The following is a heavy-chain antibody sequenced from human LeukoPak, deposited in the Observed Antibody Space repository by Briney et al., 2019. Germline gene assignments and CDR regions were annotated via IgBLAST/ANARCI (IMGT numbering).Heavy chain of an antibody. V-gene: IGHV3-23*01. CDR2: ISGSGDST. CDR1: EFTFSSYA. Sequence: GGSLRLSCAASEFTFSSYAMSWVRQAPGKGLEWVSAISGSGDSTYYADSVKGRFTISRDSSMETLYLQMNSLRAEDTATYFCAKRLSFGVAIGDFDYWGQGTLVTVSS. D-gene: IGHD3-3*01. CDR3: AKRLSFGVAIGDFDY. J-gene: IGHJ4*02.